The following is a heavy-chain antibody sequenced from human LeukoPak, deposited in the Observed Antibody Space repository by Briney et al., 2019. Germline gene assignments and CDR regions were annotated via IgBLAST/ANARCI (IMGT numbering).Heavy chain of an antibody. J-gene: IGHJ4*02. CDR3: ARGTGGHYYDSSGYGPNDY. V-gene: IGHV1-69*13. D-gene: IGHD3-22*01. Sequence: SVKVSCKASGGTFISYAISWVRQAPGQGLEWMGGIIPIFGTANYAQKFQGRVTITADESTSTAYMELSSLRSEDTAVYYCARGTGGHYYDSSGYGPNDYWGQGTLVTVSS. CDR2: IIPIFGTA. CDR1: GGTFISYA.